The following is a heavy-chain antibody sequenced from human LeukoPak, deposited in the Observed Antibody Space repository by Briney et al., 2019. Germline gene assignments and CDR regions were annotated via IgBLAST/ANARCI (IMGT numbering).Heavy chain of an antibody. CDR1: GFTFSSYS. Sequence: GGSLRLSCAASGFTFSSYSMNWVRQAPGKGLEWVSYISSSSSTIYYADSVKGRFTISRDNAKNSLYLQMNSLRAEDTAVYYCARGLVVVPAAIDYWGQGTLVTASS. J-gene: IGHJ4*02. D-gene: IGHD2-2*01. CDR2: ISSSSSTI. CDR3: ARGLVVVPAAIDY. V-gene: IGHV3-48*01.